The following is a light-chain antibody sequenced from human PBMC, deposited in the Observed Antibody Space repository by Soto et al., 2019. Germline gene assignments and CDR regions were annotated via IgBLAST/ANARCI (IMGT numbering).Light chain of an antibody. J-gene: IGKJ2*01. Sequence: EIVLTQSPGNLSLSPGERATLSCRASQSISSSYLAWYQQKPGQTPRLLIYAASTRATGIPDRFSGSGSGTDFTLTISRLEPEDFAVYYCQQYGNSVYTFGQGTKLEIK. CDR2: AAS. V-gene: IGKV3-20*01. CDR3: QQYGNSVYT. CDR1: QSISSSY.